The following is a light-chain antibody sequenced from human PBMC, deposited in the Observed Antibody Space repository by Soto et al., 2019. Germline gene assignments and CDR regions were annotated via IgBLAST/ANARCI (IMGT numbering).Light chain of an antibody. CDR1: QSIRSR. J-gene: IGKJ1*01. Sequence: DIQMTQSPSTLSASVGDRVTITCRASQSIRSRLAWFQQKPGKAPKLLIYDASSLESGVPQRFSGSGSATDFTHSIGSLQTDDFSTCYCQPYHSYWTFGQET. CDR3: QPYHSYWT. CDR2: DAS. V-gene: IGKV1-5*01.